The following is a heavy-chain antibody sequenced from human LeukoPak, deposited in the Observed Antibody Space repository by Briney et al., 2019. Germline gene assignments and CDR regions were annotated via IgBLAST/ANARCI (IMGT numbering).Heavy chain of an antibody. J-gene: IGHJ4*02. V-gene: IGHV3-7*01. CDR3: ASTNSLDN. D-gene: IGHD2-8*01. Sequence: GGSLRLSCVASGFPFSSYWMTWVRQAPGKGLEWVANIKQDGSKKSYVDSVKGRFTISRDNAKNSLYLQMSSLRVDDTAVYYCASTNSLDNWGQGTLVTVSS. CDR1: GFPFSSYW. CDR2: IKQDGSKK.